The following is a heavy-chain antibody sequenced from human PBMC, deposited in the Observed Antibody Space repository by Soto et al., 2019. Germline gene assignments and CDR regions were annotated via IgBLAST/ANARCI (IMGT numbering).Heavy chain of an antibody. CDR1: GFTFNSYS. J-gene: IGHJ6*02. Sequence: GGSXRLSCAASGFTFNSYSMNWVRQAPGKGLEWVSYISSSSTTKYYTDSVKGRFTISRDNSKNTLYLQMNSLRAEDTAVYYCAKAMGGYYYDSSGYSSYYGMDVWGQGTTVTVSS. CDR2: ISSSSTTK. V-gene: IGHV3-48*01. D-gene: IGHD3-22*01. CDR3: AKAMGGYYYDSSGYSSYYGMDV.